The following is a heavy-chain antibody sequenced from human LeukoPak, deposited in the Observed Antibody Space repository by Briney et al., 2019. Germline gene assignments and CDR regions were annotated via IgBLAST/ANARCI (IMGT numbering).Heavy chain of an antibody. CDR2: IYYSGST. CDR3: ATLDYGDYFDY. J-gene: IGHJ4*02. CDR1: GGSISSYY. Sequence: SETLSLTCTVSGGSISSYYWSWIRQPPGKGLEWIGYIYYSGSTNYNPSLKSRATISVDTSKNQFSLKLSSVTAADTAVYYCATLDYGDYFDYWGQGTLVTVSS. D-gene: IGHD4-17*01. V-gene: IGHV4-59*08.